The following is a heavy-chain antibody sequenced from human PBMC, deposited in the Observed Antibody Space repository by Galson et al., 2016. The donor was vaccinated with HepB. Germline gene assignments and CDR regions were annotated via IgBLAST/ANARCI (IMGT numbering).Heavy chain of an antibody. J-gene: IGHJ4*02. CDR3: ARPVNRVGTGY. CDR1: GYTFTPYD. CDR2: INPNKGDT. Sequence: SVKVSCKASGYTFTPYDIYWVRQAPGQGLEWMGWINPNKGDTMYAQNFRGRVTLTRDTSISTAYMELDSLTSDDTAVYYCARPVNRVGTGYWGQGTLVTVSS. D-gene: IGHD1-1*01. V-gene: IGHV1-2*02.